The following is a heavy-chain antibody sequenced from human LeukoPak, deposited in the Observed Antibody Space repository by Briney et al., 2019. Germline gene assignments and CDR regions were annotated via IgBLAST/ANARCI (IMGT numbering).Heavy chain of an antibody. CDR2: MYTGGGR. J-gene: IGHJ4*02. Sequence: GGSLRLSCAASGFSVSNYYMSWVRQPPGKGLEWVSVMYTGGGRYYGDSVKGRFTISRDNSKNTVFPQMNSLRVEDTALYYCTRGQSYCGADCYSDWGQGTLVTVSS. CDR1: GFSVSNYY. CDR3: TRGQSYCGADCYSD. D-gene: IGHD2-21*02. V-gene: IGHV3-66*01.